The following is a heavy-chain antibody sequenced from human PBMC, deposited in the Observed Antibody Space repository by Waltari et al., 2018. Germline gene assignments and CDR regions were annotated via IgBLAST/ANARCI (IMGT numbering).Heavy chain of an antibody. J-gene: IGHJ5*02. CDR3: ATPRGCSSTSCPRGGGFDP. CDR2: VYSRGST. D-gene: IGHD2-2*01. CDR1: GGSISSSSYY. V-gene: IGHV4-39*07. Sequence: QLQLQESGPGLVKPSETLSLTCTVSGGSISSSSYYWGWIRQPPGKGLEWIGSVYSRGSTYYNPSLKSRVTISLDTSKNQFSLRLSSVTAADTAVYYCATPRGCSSTSCPRGGGFDPWGQGTLVTVSS.